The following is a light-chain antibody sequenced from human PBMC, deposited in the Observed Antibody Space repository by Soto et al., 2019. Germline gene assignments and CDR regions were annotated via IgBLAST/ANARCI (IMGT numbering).Light chain of an antibody. CDR1: QSVSNW. J-gene: IGKJ4*01. CDR3: QHYNSYSQRLT. Sequence: DIQMTQSPSTLSASVGDRVTITCRASQSVSNWLAWYQQKPGKAPKLLIYRASSLESWFPSRFSVSGSGTEFNLTISNLQPDDFTIHYCQHYNSYSQRLTFGGWTKVEIK. V-gene: IGKV1-5*03. CDR2: RAS.